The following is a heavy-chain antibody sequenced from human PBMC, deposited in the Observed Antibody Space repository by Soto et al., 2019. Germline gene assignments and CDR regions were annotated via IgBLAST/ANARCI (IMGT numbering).Heavy chain of an antibody. Sequence: GESLKISCKGSGYSFTSYWIGWVRQMPGKGLEWMGIIYPGDSDTRYGPSFQGQVTISADKSISTAHLQWSSLKASDTAMYYCARCYSWYRPSYGMDVWGQGTTVTVSS. V-gene: IGHV5-51*01. J-gene: IGHJ6*02. CDR1: GYSFTSYW. CDR3: ARCYSWYRPSYGMDV. CDR2: IYPGDSDT. D-gene: IGHD6-13*01.